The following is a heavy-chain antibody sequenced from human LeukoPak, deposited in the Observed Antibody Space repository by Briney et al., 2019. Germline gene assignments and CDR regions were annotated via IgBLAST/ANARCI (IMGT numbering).Heavy chain of an antibody. CDR2: INPSGGST. Sequence: ASVKVSCKASGYTFTSYYMHWVRQAPGQGLEWMGIINPSGGSTSYAQKFQGRVTMTRDTSTSTVYMELSSLRSEDTAVYYCARDRRCGGDCYSYYFDYWGQGTLVTVSS. D-gene: IGHD2-21*02. CDR3: ARDRRCGGDCYSYYFDY. J-gene: IGHJ4*02. CDR1: GYTFTSYY. V-gene: IGHV1-46*01.